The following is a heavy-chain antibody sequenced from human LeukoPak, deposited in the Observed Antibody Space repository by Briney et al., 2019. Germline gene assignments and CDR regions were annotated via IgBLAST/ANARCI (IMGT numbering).Heavy chain of an antibody. CDR1: GVSISSGDYY. D-gene: IGHD3-3*01. CDR3: ARGTYDFWSGYHDAFDI. J-gene: IGHJ3*02. V-gene: IGHV4-30-4*01. CDR2: IYYSGST. Sequence: SQTLSLTCTVSGVSISSGDYYWSWIRQPPGKGLEWNGYIYYSGSTYYNPSLKSRVTISVDTSKNQFSLKLSSVTAADTAVYYCARGTYDFWSGYHDAFDIWGQGTMVTVSS.